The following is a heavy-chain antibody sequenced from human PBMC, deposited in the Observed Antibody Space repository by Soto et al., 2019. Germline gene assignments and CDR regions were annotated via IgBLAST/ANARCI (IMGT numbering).Heavy chain of an antibody. V-gene: IGHV3-64*01. Sequence: GGSLRLSCAGSGFTFSSYVMHWVRQAPGKGLEDVSAISGNGGTTWYASSVKGRFTMSRDNSKSMLYLTLGSLRVEDTAVYYCATSMAIYAFDVWGQGTMVTVSS. CDR3: ATSMAIYAFDV. D-gene: IGHD2-2*02. J-gene: IGHJ3*01. CDR1: GFTFSSYV. CDR2: ISGNGGTT.